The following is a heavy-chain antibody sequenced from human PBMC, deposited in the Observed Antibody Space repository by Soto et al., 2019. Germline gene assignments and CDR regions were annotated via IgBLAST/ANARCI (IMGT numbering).Heavy chain of an antibody. V-gene: IGHV4-59*01. CDR1: GGSISSSY. CDR3: ARDFWFEELSGGYYQYAMDV. CDR2: IYYTGST. J-gene: IGHJ6*02. D-gene: IGHD3-10*01. Sequence: SETLSLTCTVSGGSISSSYWSWIRQPPGKELEWIGYIYYTGSTYYSPSLKSRVIISLDASRTQFSLKLNSVTTADTAVYYCARDFWFEELSGGYYQYAMDVWGQGTTVT.